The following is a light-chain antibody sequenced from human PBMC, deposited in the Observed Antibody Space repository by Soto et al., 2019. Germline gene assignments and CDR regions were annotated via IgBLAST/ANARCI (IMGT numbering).Light chain of an antibody. Sequence: EIVLTQSPATLSLSPGERATLSCRASQSVSRYVAWSQQKPGQAPRLLNFDASTRATGIPARFSGSGSGTDFTLTISSLEPEDFAVYYCQQRSTWPYTFGQGTKVDIK. CDR3: QQRSTWPYT. V-gene: IGKV3-11*01. J-gene: IGKJ2*01. CDR2: DAS. CDR1: QSVSRY.